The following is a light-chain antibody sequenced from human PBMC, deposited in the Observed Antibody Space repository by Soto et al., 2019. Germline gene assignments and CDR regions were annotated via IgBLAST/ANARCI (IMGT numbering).Light chain of an antibody. CDR3: PQYSKLLIT. Sequence: EESATLSCRASQSVNSIYLAWYQQHPGQPPRLLIYGISTRATGIPARFSGSGSGTEFSLTISSLQSEDCAVYYCPQYSKLLITSCHVARLE. J-gene: IGKJ5*01. CDR1: QSVNSIY. CDR2: GIS. V-gene: IGKV3-15*01.